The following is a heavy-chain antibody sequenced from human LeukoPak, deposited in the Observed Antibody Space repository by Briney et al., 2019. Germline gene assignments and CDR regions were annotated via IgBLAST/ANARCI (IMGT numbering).Heavy chain of an antibody. CDR1: GRTFSSYA. CDR3: ARGTDYYDSSGYYPSGY. Sequence: SVKVSCKASGRTFSSYAISWVRQAPGQGLEWMGGIIPIFCTANYAQKLQGRVMITTDESTSTAYMELSSLRSEDTAVYYCARGTDYYDSSGYYPSGYWGQGTLVTVSS. D-gene: IGHD3-22*01. J-gene: IGHJ4*02. CDR2: IIPIFCTA. V-gene: IGHV1-69*05.